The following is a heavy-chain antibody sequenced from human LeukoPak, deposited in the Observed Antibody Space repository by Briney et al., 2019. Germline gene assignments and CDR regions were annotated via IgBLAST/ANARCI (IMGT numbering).Heavy chain of an antibody. CDR1: GFTFSDYY. D-gene: IGHD2-15*01. CDR2: ISSSGSTI. V-gene: IGHV3-11*01. CDR3: ARDLHPVITGYCSGGSCYGAGWFDP. J-gene: IGHJ5*02. Sequence: GGSLRLSCAASGFTFSDYYMSWIRQAPGKGLEWVSYISSSGSTIYYADSVKGRFTISRDNVKNSLYLQMNSLRAEDTAVYYCARDLHPVITGYCSGGSCYGAGWFDPWGQGTLVTVSS.